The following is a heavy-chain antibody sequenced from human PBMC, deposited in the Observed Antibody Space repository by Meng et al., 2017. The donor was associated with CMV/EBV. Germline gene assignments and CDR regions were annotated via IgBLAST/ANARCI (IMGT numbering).Heavy chain of an antibody. J-gene: IGHJ4*02. CDR2: INHSGST. CDR3: ARGLRNDYGDYYFDY. CDR1: GGSFSGYY. V-gene: IGHV4-34*01. Sequence: SETLSLTCAVYGGSFSGYYWSWIRQPPGKGLEWIGEINHSGSTNYNPSLKSRVTISVDTSKNQFSLKLSSVTAADTAVYSCARGLRNDYGDYYFDYWGQGTLVTVSS. D-gene: IGHD4-17*01.